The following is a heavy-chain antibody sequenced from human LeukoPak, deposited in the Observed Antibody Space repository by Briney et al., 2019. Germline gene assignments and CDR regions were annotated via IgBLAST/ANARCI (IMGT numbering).Heavy chain of an antibody. D-gene: IGHD6-13*01. Sequence: GGSLRLSCAASGFTFDRFTIHWVRQTPGKGLEWVSLINRRGHTFYADSVKGRFTISRDNSRNSLYLQMNSLRAEDTALYYCAKDKYSSSRSSHFDYWGQGTLVTVSS. CDR3: AKDKYSSSRSSHFDY. CDR2: INRRGHT. J-gene: IGHJ4*02. CDR1: GFTFDRFT. V-gene: IGHV3-43*01.